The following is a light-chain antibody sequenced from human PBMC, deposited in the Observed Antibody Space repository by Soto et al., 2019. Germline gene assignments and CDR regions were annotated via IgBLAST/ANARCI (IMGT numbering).Light chain of an antibody. V-gene: IGLV2-23*01. CDR3: SSNAGSSPSVV. Sequence: QSALTQPASVSGSPGQSITISCTGTSSDFGNYNLVSWYQHHPGKAPKLIIYEGNRRPSGVSNRFSGSKSGSTASLTISGLQAEDEADYYCSSNAGSSPSVVFGGGTKVTV. CDR2: EGN. J-gene: IGLJ2*01. CDR1: SSDFGNYNL.